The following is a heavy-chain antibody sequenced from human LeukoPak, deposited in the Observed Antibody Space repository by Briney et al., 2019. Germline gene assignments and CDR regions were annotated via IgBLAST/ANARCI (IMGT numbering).Heavy chain of an antibody. CDR1: GFSFSSYG. V-gene: IGHV3-30*02. CDR3: ARRTNPARHTYQPGFDP. CDR2: IRYDGSNK. J-gene: IGHJ5*02. D-gene: IGHD2-2*01. Sequence: PGGSLRLSCAASGFSFSSYGMHWVRQAPGKGLEWVAFIRYDGSNKYYADSVKGRFTISRDNSKNTLYLQMSSLRAEDTAVYYCARRTNPARHTYQPGFDPWGQGTLVTVSS.